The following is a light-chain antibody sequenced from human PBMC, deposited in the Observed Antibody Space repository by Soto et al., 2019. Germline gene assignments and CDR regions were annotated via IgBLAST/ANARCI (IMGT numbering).Light chain of an antibody. CDR3: QHYESSPPSYT. V-gene: IGKV3-20*01. CDR2: GAS. Sequence: EIVLTQCPGTVSLSPGERATLSCRASQSLSSSYLAWYQQKPGQAPRLLIYGASSRATGIPDKFSGSGSGTDFTLTISRLEPEDFAVYYCQHYESSPPSYTFGQGTKLEIK. CDR1: QSLSSSY. J-gene: IGKJ2*01.